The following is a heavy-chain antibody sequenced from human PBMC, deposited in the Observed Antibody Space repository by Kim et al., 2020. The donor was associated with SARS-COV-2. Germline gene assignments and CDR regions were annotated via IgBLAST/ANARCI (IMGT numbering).Heavy chain of an antibody. CDR2: IKQDGSEK. CDR3: ARRGSGSYVYN. Sequence: LSLTCAASGFTFSSYWMSWVRQAPGKGLEWVANIKQDGSEKYYVDSEKGRFTISRDNAKNSLYLQMNSLRAEDTAVYYCARRGSGSYVYNWGQGTLVTVSS. D-gene: IGHD3-10*01. J-gene: IGHJ4*02. V-gene: IGHV3-7*01. CDR1: GFTFSSYW.